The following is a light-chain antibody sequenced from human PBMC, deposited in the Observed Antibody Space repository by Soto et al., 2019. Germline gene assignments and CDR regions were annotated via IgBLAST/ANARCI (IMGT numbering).Light chain of an antibody. CDR1: QSVSSN. J-gene: IGKJ1*01. Sequence: EIVMTQSPATLSVSPGERATLSCRASQSVSSNLAWYKQKPGQAPRLLIYGASTRATGIPARFSGSGSGTAFPLTISSLPSEDFAVSYCQQYNSGPRTFGQGTKVELK. CDR3: QQYNSGPRT. CDR2: GAS. V-gene: IGKV3-15*01.